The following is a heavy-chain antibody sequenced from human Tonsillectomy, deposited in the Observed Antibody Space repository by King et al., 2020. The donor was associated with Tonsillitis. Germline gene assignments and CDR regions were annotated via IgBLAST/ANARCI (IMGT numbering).Heavy chain of an antibody. CDR2: IYYSGRT. J-gene: IGHJ4*02. CDR1: GGSIRSNNHA. CDR3: TRRRPDLDFDS. V-gene: IGHV4-39*01. Sequence: QLQESGPGLVKPSETLSLNCTVSGGSIRSNNHAGGWIRQPPGKGLEWIGSIYYSGRTYYNPSLKSQVNISIDTSKNQFSLKLNSVTAADTAVYYCTRRRPDLDFDSWGQGTLVTVSS. D-gene: IGHD3-16*01.